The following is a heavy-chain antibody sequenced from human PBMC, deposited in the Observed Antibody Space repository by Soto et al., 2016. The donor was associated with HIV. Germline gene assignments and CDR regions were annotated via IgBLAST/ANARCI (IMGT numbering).Heavy chain of an antibody. D-gene: IGHD6-6*01. CDR1: GGSISSYY. V-gene: IGHV4-59*01. Sequence: QVQLQESGPGLVKPSETLSLTCTVSGGSISSYYWSWIRQPPGKGLEWIGYIYYSGSTNYNPSLKSRVTISVDTSKNQFSLKLSSVTAADTAVYYCASGYSSSSFDYVGQGTLVTVSS. J-gene: IGHJ4*02. CDR3: ASGYSSSSFDY. CDR2: IYYSGST.